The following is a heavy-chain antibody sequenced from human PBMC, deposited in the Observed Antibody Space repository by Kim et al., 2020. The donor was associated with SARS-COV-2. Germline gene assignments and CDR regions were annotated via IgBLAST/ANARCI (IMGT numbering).Heavy chain of an antibody. V-gene: IGHV4-31*03. CDR3: ARGFSGSWGSGMDV. J-gene: IGHJ6*02. Sequence: SETLSLTCTVSGGSISSGGYYWSWIRQHPGKGLEWIGYIYYSGSTYYNPSLKSRVTISVDTSKNQFSLKLSSVTAADTAVYYCARGFSGSWGSGMDVWGQGTTVTVSS. CDR1: GGSISSGGYY. D-gene: IGHD3-10*01. CDR2: IYYSGST.